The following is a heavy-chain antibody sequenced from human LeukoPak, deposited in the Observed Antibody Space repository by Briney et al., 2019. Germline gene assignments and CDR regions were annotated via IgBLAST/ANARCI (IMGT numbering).Heavy chain of an antibody. CDR1: GGSISSNSYY. CDR3: AKGPDRGWLPYDY. Sequence: SETLSLTCTVSGGSISSNSYYWSWIRQPPGKGLEWIGYIYYSGSTNYNPSLKSRVTISVDTSKNQFSLRLSSVTAADTAVYYCAKGPDRGWLPYDYWGQGTLVTVSS. CDR2: IYYSGST. J-gene: IGHJ4*02. D-gene: IGHD3-22*01. V-gene: IGHV4-61*01.